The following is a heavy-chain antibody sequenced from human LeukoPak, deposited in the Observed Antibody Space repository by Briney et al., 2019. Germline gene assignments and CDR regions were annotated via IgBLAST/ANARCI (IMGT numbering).Heavy chain of an antibody. Sequence: PGGSLRLSCVASGFTFDDYVMHWVRQAPGQGLEWVSGISWNSGSIGYADSLKGRFIISRDNAKNSLYLQMNSLRAEDTALYYCAKDIGSGSYYNFDNWGQGTLVTVSS. CDR2: ISWNSGSI. J-gene: IGHJ4*02. D-gene: IGHD3-10*01. CDR1: GFTFDDYV. V-gene: IGHV3-9*01. CDR3: AKDIGSGSYYNFDN.